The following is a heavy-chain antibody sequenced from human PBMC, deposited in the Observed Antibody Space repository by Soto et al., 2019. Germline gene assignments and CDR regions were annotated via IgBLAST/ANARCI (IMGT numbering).Heavy chain of an antibody. CDR2: FYYSGST. V-gene: IGHV4-59*01. J-gene: IGHJ6*03. D-gene: IGHD3-3*01. CDR3: ARVGSYDFWSGVGSLFDYYYYMDV. Sequence: SETLSLTCTVSSGSISSYYWSWIRQPPGKGLEWIGYFYYSGSTNYNPSLKSRVTISVDTSKNQFSLKLSSVTAADTAVYYCARVGSYDFWSGVGSLFDYYYYMDVWGKGTTVTVSS. CDR1: SGSISSYY.